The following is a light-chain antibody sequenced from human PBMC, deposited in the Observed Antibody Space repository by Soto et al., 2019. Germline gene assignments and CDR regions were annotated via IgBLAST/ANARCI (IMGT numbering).Light chain of an antibody. Sequence: DIQMTQSPSTLSASVGDRVTITCRASQSISSWLAWYQQKPGKAPKLLIYKASSLESGVPSRFSGSGSGTEFTLTISSLQPDDYATHYCQEYNSHSRYTFGQGTKLEIK. CDR3: QEYNSHSRYT. CDR2: KAS. V-gene: IGKV1-5*03. CDR1: QSISSW. J-gene: IGKJ2*01.